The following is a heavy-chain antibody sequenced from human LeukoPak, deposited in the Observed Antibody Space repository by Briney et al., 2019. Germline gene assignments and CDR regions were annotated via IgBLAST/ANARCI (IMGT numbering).Heavy chain of an antibody. D-gene: IGHD2-15*01. CDR3: ARVDGSCSGGSCPSGNWFDP. J-gene: IGHJ5*02. Sequence: SETLSLTCTVSRGSISSGNYYWSWIRQPAGKGLEWIGRFHTRVSTNYNPSLKSRVIISVDTSKNQFSLKLNSVTAADTAVYYCARVDGSCSGGSCPSGNWFDPWGQGTLVTVSS. CDR2: FHTRVST. V-gene: IGHV4-61*02. CDR1: RGSISSGNYY.